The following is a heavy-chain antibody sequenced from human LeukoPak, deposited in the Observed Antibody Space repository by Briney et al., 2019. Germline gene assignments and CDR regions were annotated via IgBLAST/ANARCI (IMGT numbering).Heavy chain of an antibody. Sequence: GGSLRLSCAASEFTFSTYAMNWVRQAPGKGLEWVSAISGSGGSTYYADSVKGRFTISRDNSKNTLYLQMNSLRVEDTAIYYCARAGLLFYFDYWGQGALVTVSS. CDR1: EFTFSTYA. D-gene: IGHD2/OR15-2a*01. V-gene: IGHV3-23*01. J-gene: IGHJ4*02. CDR2: ISGSGGST. CDR3: ARAGLLFYFDY.